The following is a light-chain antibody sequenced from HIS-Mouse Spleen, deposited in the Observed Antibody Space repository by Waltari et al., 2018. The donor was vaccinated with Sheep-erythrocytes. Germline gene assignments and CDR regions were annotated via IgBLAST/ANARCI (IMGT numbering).Light chain of an antibody. CDR2: KDS. Sequence: SYELTQPPSVSVSPGQTARITCSGDALPKQYAYWYQQKPGQAPVGVIYKDSERPSGMPERFSGSSSGTTVTLTISGVQAEDEADYYCQSADSSGTYVFGTGTKVTVL. V-gene: IGLV3-25*03. CDR1: ALPKQY. CDR3: QSADSSGTYV. J-gene: IGLJ1*01.